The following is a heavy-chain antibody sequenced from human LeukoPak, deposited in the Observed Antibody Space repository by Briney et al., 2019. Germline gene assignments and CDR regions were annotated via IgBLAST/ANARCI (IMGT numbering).Heavy chain of an antibody. J-gene: IGHJ4*02. CDR1: GFTFSSYS. CDR3: TAGVSRGD. D-gene: IGHD3-10*01. V-gene: IGHV3-21*01. Sequence: GGSLRLSCAASGFTFSSYSMNWVRQAPGKGLEWVSSISSNNIDNYYADSVKGRFTISRDNAKNSLNLQMNSLRDEDTAVYYCTAGVSRGDWGQGTLVTVSS. CDR2: ISSNNIDN.